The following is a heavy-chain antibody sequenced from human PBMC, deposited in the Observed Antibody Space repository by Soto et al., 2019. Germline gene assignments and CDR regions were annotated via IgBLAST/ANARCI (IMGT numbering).Heavy chain of an antibody. Sequence: GGSLRLSCASSGFTFSNYGMTWVRQAPGKGLEWVSAISGSGESTYSADSVKGRFTISRDNSKNTLYLQMNSLRAEDTAIYYCARERSVVLGRLDYWGQGTLVTVSS. CDR1: GFTFSNYG. J-gene: IGHJ4*02. D-gene: IGHD2-15*01. CDR2: ISGSGEST. CDR3: ARERSVVLGRLDY. V-gene: IGHV3-23*01.